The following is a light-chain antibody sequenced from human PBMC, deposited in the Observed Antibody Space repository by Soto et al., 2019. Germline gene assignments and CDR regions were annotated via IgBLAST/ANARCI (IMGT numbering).Light chain of an antibody. Sequence: EIVLTQSPGTLSLSPGERATLSCRVSQSVHSNYLAWYQQKPAQAPRLLIYGASTRATGIPDRFDGSGSGTDFTLTISRLEPEDFAVYYCQQYGSAPTWTFGQGTKVEIK. CDR3: QQYGSAPTWT. CDR2: GAS. V-gene: IGKV3-20*01. CDR1: QSVHSNY. J-gene: IGKJ1*01.